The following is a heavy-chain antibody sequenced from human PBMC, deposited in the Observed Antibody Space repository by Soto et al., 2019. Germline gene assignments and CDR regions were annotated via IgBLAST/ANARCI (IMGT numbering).Heavy chain of an antibody. D-gene: IGHD3-22*01. Sequence: SGNVSCKSSVGTLSGYAISLVRQAPGQGLEWMGGIIPIFGTANYAHKFQGRVTITADESTSTAYMELSSLRSEYTAVYYCATYDSSGYLNYWGQGTLVTVSS. V-gene: IGHV1-69*13. J-gene: IGHJ4*02. CDR2: IIPIFGTA. CDR1: VGTLSGYA. CDR3: ATYDSSGYLNY.